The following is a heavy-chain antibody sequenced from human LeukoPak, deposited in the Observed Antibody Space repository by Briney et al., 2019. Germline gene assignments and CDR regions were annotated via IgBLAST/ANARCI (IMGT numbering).Heavy chain of an antibody. V-gene: IGHV4-39*01. CDR2: IYYSGST. J-gene: IGHJ3*02. CDR1: GGSISSSSYY. D-gene: IGHD1-26*01. Sequence: SETLSLTCTVSGGSISSSSYYWGWIRQPPGKGLEWIGSIYYSGSTYYNPSLRSRVTISVDTSKNQFSLKLSSVTAADTAVYYCARRIVGATAFAFDIWGQGTMVTVSS. CDR3: ARRIVGATAFAFDI.